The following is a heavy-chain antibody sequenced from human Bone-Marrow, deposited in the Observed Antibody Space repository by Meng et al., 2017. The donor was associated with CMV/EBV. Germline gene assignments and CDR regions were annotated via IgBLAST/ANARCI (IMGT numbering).Heavy chain of an antibody. CDR3: ARVIAAAGWVDY. CDR2: ISSSSSYI. Sequence: GESLKISCAASGFTFSSYSMNWVRQAPGKGLEWVSSISSSSSYIYYADSVKGRFTISRDNAKNSLYLQMNSLRAEDTAVYYCARVIAAAGWVDYWGQGTRVTVSS. CDR1: GFTFSSYS. D-gene: IGHD6-13*01. V-gene: IGHV3-21*01. J-gene: IGHJ4*02.